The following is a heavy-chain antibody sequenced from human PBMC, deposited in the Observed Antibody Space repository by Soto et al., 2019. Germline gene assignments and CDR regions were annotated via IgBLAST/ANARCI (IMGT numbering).Heavy chain of an antibody. V-gene: IGHV3-15*07. CDR3: TTGWMVNFAY. CDR2: IKKKTDGGTT. D-gene: IGHD6-19*01. J-gene: IGHJ4*02. CDR1: GFTFSNAW. Sequence: PGGSLRLSCAASGFTFSNAWMNWVHQAPGKGLEWVGRIKKKTDGGTTDYAAPVKGRFTISRDDSKNMVYLQMNSLKTEDTAVYYCTTGWMVNFAYWGQGTLVTVSS.